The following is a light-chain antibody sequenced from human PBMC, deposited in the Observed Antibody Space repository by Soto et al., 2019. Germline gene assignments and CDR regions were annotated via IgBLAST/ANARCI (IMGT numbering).Light chain of an antibody. Sequence: DIQMTQSPSSLSASVGDRVTITCRASQGISNYLDWYQQKPGQAPSLLIYGASTLQSGVPSRFSGSGVGTEFTLTISSLQPADVGSYFCHKYKSGHSWTFGQGTRVEIK. CDR2: GAS. CDR3: HKYKSGHSWT. V-gene: IGKV1-27*01. J-gene: IGKJ1*01. CDR1: QGISNY.